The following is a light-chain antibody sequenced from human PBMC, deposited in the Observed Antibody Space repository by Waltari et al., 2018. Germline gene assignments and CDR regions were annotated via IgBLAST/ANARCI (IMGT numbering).Light chain of an antibody. CDR2: NNN. Sequence: QSVLTQPPSASGTPGQRLTISRFGSRSNIGTSIVSWYLQVPGTAPKLLTYNNNQRPSGVPERFSGSKSGTSASLAISWLQSEDEAEYSCAAWDDSLEGWVFGGGTRLTVL. CDR3: AAWDDSLEGWV. J-gene: IGLJ3*02. V-gene: IGLV1-44*01. CDR1: RSNIGTSI.